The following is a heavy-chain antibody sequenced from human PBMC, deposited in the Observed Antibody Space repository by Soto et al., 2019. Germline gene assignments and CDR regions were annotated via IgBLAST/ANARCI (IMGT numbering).Heavy chain of an antibody. CDR1: GGSFSGYY. D-gene: IGHD2-15*01. V-gene: IGHV4-34*01. CDR3: ARGADCSGGSCYSFNWFDP. J-gene: IGHJ5*02. CDR2: INHSGST. Sequence: SETLSLTCAVYGGSFSGYYWSWIRQPPGKGLEWIGEINHSGSTNYNPSLKSRVTISVDTSKNQFSLKLSSVTAADTAVYYCARGADCSGGSCYSFNWFDPWGQGTLVTVSS.